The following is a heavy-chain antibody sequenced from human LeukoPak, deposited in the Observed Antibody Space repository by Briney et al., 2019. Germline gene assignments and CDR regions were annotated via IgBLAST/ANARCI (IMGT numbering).Heavy chain of an antibody. CDR2: ISSSGRFI. CDR1: GFTFSSYA. V-gene: IGHV3-21*01. J-gene: IGHJ3*02. Sequence: GGSLRLSCAASGFTFSSYAMSWVRQAPGVGLEWVSSISSSGRFINYADSVKGRFTISRDNAKNSLYLQMNSLRAEDTAVYYCARVQGAFDIWGPGTMVTVSS. CDR3: ARVQGAFDI.